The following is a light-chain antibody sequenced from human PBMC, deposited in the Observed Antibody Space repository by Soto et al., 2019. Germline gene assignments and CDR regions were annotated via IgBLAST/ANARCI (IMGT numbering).Light chain of an antibody. CDR3: QQHNQWPIT. CDR2: GAS. CDR1: QSVSIN. V-gene: IGKV3D-15*01. J-gene: IGKJ5*01. Sequence: EVVMTQSPATLSVSPGERATLSCRASQSVSINLAWYQQKPGQAPRLLVYGASNRATGIPDRFSGSGSGTDFPLTISRLEPEDFAVYYCQQHNQWPITFGQGTRLEIK.